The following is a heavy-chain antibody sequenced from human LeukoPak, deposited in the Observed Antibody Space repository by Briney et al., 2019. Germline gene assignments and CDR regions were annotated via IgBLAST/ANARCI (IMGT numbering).Heavy chain of an antibody. J-gene: IGHJ3*02. CDR2: IIPIFGTA. CDR3: APNYSSGPVAFDI. CDR1: GGTFSSYA. V-gene: IGHV1-69*13. D-gene: IGHD6-25*01. Sequence: SVKVSCKASGGTFSSYAISWVRQAPGQGLEWMGGIIPIFGTANYAQKFQGRVSITADESTSTAYMELSSLRSEDTAVYYCAPNYSSGPVAFDIWGQGTMVTVSS.